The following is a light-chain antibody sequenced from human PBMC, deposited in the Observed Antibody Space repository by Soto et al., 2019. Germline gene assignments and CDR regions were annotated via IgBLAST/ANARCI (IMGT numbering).Light chain of an antibody. CDR3: QQRTNWLT. V-gene: IGKV3-11*01. J-gene: IGKJ4*01. CDR1: QSVSSY. Sequence: EIVLTQSPATLSLSPGERATLSCRASQSVSSYLAWYQQKPGQAPRLLIYDASNRATGIPARFSGSGSGTDFTLTISSLEPEDFAVYHRQQRTNWLTFGGGTNADIK. CDR2: DAS.